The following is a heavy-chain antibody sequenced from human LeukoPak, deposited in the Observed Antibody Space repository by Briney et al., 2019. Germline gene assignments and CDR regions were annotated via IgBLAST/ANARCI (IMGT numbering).Heavy chain of an antibody. CDR3: ARSGMAVAATPWD. CDR2: IHQDGREK. CDR1: GFTFSDFW. D-gene: IGHD6-19*01. Sequence: PGGSLRLSCAASGFTFSDFWMTWVRQAPGRGLEWVAHIHQDGREKYSVDSVRGRFTISRDNVKNSLFLQLNILRAEDTAVYYCARSGMAVAATPWDWGQGTLVTVSS. V-gene: IGHV3-7*05. J-gene: IGHJ1*01.